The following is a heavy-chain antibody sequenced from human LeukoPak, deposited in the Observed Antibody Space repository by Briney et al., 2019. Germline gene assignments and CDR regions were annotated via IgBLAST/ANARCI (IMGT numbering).Heavy chain of an antibody. CDR3: ARGDGYNFEGFDY. V-gene: IGHV3-7*01. J-gene: IGHJ4*02. CDR1: GFTLSSYV. D-gene: IGHD5-24*01. CDR2: IKQDGSEK. Sequence: GGSLRLSCAASGFTLSSYVMHWVRQAPGKGLEWVANIKQDGSEKYYVDSVKGRFTISRDNAKNSLYLQMNSLRAEDTAVYYCARGDGYNFEGFDYWGQGTLVTVSS.